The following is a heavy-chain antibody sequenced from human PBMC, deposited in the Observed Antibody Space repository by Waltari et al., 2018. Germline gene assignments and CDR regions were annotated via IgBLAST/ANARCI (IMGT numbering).Heavy chain of an antibody. CDR3: ARGVGSPHYFYGMDV. J-gene: IGHJ6*02. CDR1: GGSFTAYL. D-gene: IGHD1-26*01. Sequence: QVQLQQWGAGLLKPSETLSLTRALYGGSFTAYLWSWIRQSPGKGLEWVGEINHSGSTNYNPSLKSRVTISVDTSKNQFSLKLSSMTAADTAVYYCARGVGSPHYFYGMDVWGQGTTVTVSS. V-gene: IGHV4-34*01. CDR2: INHSGST.